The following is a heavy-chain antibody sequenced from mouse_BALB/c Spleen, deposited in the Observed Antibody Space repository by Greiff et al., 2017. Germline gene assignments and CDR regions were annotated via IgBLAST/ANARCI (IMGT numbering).Heavy chain of an antibody. J-gene: IGHJ3*01. Sequence: EVQGVESGGGLVKPGGSLKLSCAASGFTFSSYAMSWVRQSPEKRLEWVAEISSGGSYTYYPDTVTGRFTISRDNAKNTLYLEMISLRSEDTAMYYCARRAEGAWFAYWGQGTLVTVSA. CDR3: ARRAEGAWFAY. V-gene: IGHV5-9-4*01. CDR1: GFTFSSYA. CDR2: ISSGGSYT.